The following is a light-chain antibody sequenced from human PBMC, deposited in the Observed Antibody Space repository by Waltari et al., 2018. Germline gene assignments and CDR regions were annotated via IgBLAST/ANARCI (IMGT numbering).Light chain of an antibody. J-gene: IGKJ2*01. CDR1: ETVTNNY. CDR3: HQYGNSPYT. V-gene: IGKV3-20*01. CDR2: DTY. Sequence: EIVLTQSPGTLSLSPGERATLSCRASETVTNNYLAWFQQKPGQTPRLLIYDTYFRATGVPDRFSGSGSGTDFTLTISRLEPEDFAVYYCHQYGNSPYTFGQGTRLQIK.